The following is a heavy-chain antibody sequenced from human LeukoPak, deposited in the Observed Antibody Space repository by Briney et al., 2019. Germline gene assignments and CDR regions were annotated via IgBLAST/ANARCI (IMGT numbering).Heavy chain of an antibody. Sequence: GGSLRLSCTASGFTFSNAWMSWVRQAPGKGLEWVGRIKSKTDGGTTDYAAPVKGRFTISRDDSKNTLYLQMNSLKTEDTAVYYCTTAAGIYYGMDVWGQGTTVTVSS. CDR2: IKSKTDGGTT. J-gene: IGHJ6*02. CDR1: GFTFSNAW. CDR3: TTAAGIYYGMDV. V-gene: IGHV3-15*01. D-gene: IGHD6-13*01.